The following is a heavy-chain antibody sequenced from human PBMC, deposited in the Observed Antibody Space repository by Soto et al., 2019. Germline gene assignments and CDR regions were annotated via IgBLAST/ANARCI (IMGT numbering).Heavy chain of an antibody. CDR2: DNPSGGFV. Sequence: ASVKCSVKASGHSLNHDYIHWVRQAPGLVLDCIAIDNPSGGFVTHAPKFQDRVTVTRDTSTSTVSMELSSLRSDDTAVYYCALAAILYCHYAMEVWGQGTTVNVSS. CDR1: GHSLNHDY. V-gene: IGHV1-46*02. J-gene: IGHJ6*02. CDR3: ALAAILYCHYAMEV. D-gene: IGHD2-15*01.